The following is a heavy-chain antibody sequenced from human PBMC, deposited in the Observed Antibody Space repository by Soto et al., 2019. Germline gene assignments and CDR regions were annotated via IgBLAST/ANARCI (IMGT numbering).Heavy chain of an antibody. V-gene: IGHV3-30-3*01. Sequence: PGGSLRLSCAASGFTFSSYAMHWVRQAPGKGLEWVAVISDDGSNKYYADSVKGRFTITRDNSKNTLYLQMNSLRAEDTAVYYCARAVVVPAATSPPPDYYGMDVWGQGTTVTVSS. CDR3: ARAVVVPAATSPPPDYYGMDV. J-gene: IGHJ6*02. CDR2: ISDDGSNK. D-gene: IGHD2-2*01. CDR1: GFTFSSYA.